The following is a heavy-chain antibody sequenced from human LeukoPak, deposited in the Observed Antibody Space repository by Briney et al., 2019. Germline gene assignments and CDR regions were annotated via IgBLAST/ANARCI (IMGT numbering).Heavy chain of an antibody. J-gene: IGHJ4*02. V-gene: IGHV3-72*01. CDR1: GFTLSDHY. CDR2: SRNKANSYTT. D-gene: IGHD3-22*01. CDR3: ARGDSSGYSNY. Sequence: GGSLRLSCAASGFTLSDHYMDWVRQALGKGLEWVGRSRNKANSYTTEYAASVTGRFTIARDDSENSLYLQMNSLKTEDTAVYYCARGDSSGYSNYWGQGTLVTVSS.